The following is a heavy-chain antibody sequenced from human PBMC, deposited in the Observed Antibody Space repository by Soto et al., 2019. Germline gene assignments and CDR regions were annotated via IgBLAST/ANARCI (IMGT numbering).Heavy chain of an antibody. CDR3: GAGGARWLHSPFDY. D-gene: IGHD3-16*01. Sequence: QVQLLQSGAEVKKPGASVKVSCKVSGHTLTELSMHWVRQAPGRGLEWMGGFDPEDGETIFAQKFQGRVTMTEDTSTDATYMELTSLRSEDTAVYYCGAGGARWLHSPFDYWGQGTLVTISS. V-gene: IGHV1-24*01. CDR2: FDPEDGET. CDR1: GHTLTELS. J-gene: IGHJ4*02.